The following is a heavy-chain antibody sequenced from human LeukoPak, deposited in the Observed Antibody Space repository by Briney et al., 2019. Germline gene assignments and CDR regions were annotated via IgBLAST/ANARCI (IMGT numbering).Heavy chain of an antibody. Sequence: SETLSLTCAVYGGSFSGYYWSWVRQPPGKGLEWIGEINHSGSTNYNPSLKSRVTISVDTSKNQFSLKLSPVTAADTAVYYCARAHLIVVVPAANDRWFDPWGQGTLVTVSS. CDR1: GGSFSGYY. D-gene: IGHD2-2*01. CDR2: INHSGST. J-gene: IGHJ5*02. V-gene: IGHV4-34*01. CDR3: ARAHLIVVVPAANDRWFDP.